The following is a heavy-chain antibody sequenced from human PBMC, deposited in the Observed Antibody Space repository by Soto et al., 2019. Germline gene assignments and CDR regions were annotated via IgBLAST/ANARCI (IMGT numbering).Heavy chain of an antibody. CDR3: ARGPFWSGYYSRFGYFDY. CDR1: GGSFSGYY. J-gene: IGHJ4*02. V-gene: IGHV4-34*01. CDR2: INHSGST. Sequence: SETLSLTCAVYGGSFSGYYWSWIRQPPGKGLEWIGEINHSGSTNYNPSLKSRVTISVDTSKNQFSLKLSSVTAADTAVYYCARGPFWSGYYSRFGYFDYWGQGTLVTVSS. D-gene: IGHD3-3*01.